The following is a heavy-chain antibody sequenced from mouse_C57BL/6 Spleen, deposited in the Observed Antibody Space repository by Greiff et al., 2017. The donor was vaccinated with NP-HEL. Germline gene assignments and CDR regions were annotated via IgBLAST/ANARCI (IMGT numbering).Heavy chain of an antibody. V-gene: IGHV1-26*01. CDR2: INPNNGGT. CDR3: ARTGPYFDY. D-gene: IGHD4-1*01. Sequence: VQLHQSGPELVKPGASVKISCKASGYTFTDYYMNWVKQSHGKSLEWIGDINPNNGGTSYNQKFKGKATLTVDKSSSTAYMELRSLTSEDSAVYYCARTGPYFDYWGQGTTLTVSS. CDR1: GYTFTDYY. J-gene: IGHJ2*01.